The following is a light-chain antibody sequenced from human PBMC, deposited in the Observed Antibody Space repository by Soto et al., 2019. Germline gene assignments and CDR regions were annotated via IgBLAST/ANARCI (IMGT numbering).Light chain of an antibody. CDR1: NIGGKS. CDR2: DDS. CDR3: QVWDSSSYVV. Sequence: SYELTQTPAVSVAPGQTATITCRGNNIGGKSVHWYQQRPGQAPVLVVSDDSDRPSRIPDRISGSNSENTATLTISRVGAGDEADYYCQVWDSSSYVVFGGGTQLTVL. J-gene: IGLJ2*01. V-gene: IGLV3-21*02.